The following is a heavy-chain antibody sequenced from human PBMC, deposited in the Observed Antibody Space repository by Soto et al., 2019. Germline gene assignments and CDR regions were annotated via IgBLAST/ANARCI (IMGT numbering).Heavy chain of an antibody. CDR3: AREGMVRGVDLKCYYYYGMDV. J-gene: IGHJ6*02. CDR1: GGSISSSSYY. V-gene: IGHV4-39*02. Sequence: SETLSLACTVSGGSISSSSYYWGWIRQPPGKGLEWIGSIYYSGSTYYNPSLKSRVTISVDTSKNQFSLKLSSVTAADTAVYYCAREGMVRGVDLKCYYYYGMDVWGQGTTVTVSS. D-gene: IGHD3-10*01. CDR2: IYYSGST.